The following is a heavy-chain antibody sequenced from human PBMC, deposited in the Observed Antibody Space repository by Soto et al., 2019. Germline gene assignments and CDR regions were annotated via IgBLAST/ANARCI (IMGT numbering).Heavy chain of an antibody. CDR1: GFMFRDYG. J-gene: IGHJ4*02. CDR2: IHPSGGDT. Sequence: PGGSLRLSCAAAGFMFRDYGMSWVRKPPGKGLQWVATIHPSGGDTHYAESVRGRFTISRDNSKHTLYLQMNSLSAEDTAIYYCAKDPSTGSADYWGQGTLVTVSS. V-gene: IGHV3-23*01. D-gene: IGHD3-9*01. CDR3: AKDPSTGSADY.